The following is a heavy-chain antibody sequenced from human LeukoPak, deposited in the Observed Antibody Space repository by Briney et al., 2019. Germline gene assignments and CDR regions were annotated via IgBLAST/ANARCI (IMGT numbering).Heavy chain of an antibody. D-gene: IGHD6-19*01. CDR3: AKGAGIAVSDFDY. J-gene: IGHJ4*02. CDR2: ISGSGGST. Sequence: GGSLRPSCAASGFTFSSYAMSWVRQAPGKGLEWVSAISGSGGSTYYADSVKGRFTISRDNSKDALYLQMNSLRAEDTAVYYCAKGAGIAVSDFDYWGQGTLVTVSS. V-gene: IGHV3-23*01. CDR1: GFTFSSYA.